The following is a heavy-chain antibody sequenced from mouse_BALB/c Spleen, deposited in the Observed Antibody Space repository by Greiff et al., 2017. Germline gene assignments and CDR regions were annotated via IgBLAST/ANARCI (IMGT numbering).Heavy chain of an antibody. CDR2: ISTYYGNT. D-gene: IGHD2-1*01. CDR3: ARAPLYGNYDAMDY. V-gene: IGHV1-67*01. J-gene: IGHJ4*01. Sequence: VQLQQSGPELVRPGVSVKISCKGSSYTFTDYAMHWVKQSHAKSLEWIGVISTYYGNTNYNQKFKGKATMTVDKSSSTAYMELARLTSEDSAVYYCARAPLYGNYDAMDYWGQGTSVTVSS. CDR1: SYTFTDYA.